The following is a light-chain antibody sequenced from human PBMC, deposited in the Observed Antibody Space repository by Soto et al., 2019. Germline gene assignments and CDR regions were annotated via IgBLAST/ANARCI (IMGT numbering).Light chain of an antibody. CDR1: SSNLGAGYD. V-gene: IGLV1-40*01. CDR3: QSYDSSLIVSKV. J-gene: IGLJ1*01. Sequence: QSALTQPPSVSGAPGQMVTISCSGSSSNLGAGYDVQWYRQFPGTAPKLLIYANSVRPSGVPDRFSGSKSGTSASLAITGLQAEDEADYYCQSYDSSLIVSKVFGTGTKVTVL. CDR2: ANS.